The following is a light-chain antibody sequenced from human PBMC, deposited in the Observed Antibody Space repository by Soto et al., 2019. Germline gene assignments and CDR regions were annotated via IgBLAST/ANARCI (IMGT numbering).Light chain of an antibody. Sequence: DVPMTQSPSSLSASVGDRVTINCRASRDISSSLAWYQQKPGQDTQLLIYAASNLHAGVQSRFSGSGSGTFFTITINSLQPEDVATYYCQKYNSAPNTFGRGTRLEIK. V-gene: IGKV1-27*01. J-gene: IGKJ2*01. CDR3: QKYNSAPNT. CDR2: AAS. CDR1: RDISSS.